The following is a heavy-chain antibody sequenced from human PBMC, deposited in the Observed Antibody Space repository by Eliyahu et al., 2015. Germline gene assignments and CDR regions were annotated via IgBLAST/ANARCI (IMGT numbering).Heavy chain of an antibody. Sequence: QVQVQESGPGLVKPSEXLSLXCXVSGDXFTXYSWXWIRQSPGKRPEWIGYXYYSGVTNYNPSLKSRVTISVDTSKKQFSLELRSVTAADTAVYYCAGAYSSSSGFDPWGQGTLVTVSS. CDR3: AGAYSSSSGFDP. CDR1: GDXFTXYS. CDR2: XYYSGVT. V-gene: IGHV4-59*01. D-gene: IGHD6-6*01. J-gene: IGHJ5*02.